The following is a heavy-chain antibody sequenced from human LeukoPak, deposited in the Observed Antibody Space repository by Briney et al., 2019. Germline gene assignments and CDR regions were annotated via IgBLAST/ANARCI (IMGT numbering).Heavy chain of an antibody. J-gene: IGHJ4*02. CDR2: ISSSSSYI. CDR1: GFTFSSYS. V-gene: IGHV3-21*01. D-gene: IGHD3-9*01. CDR3: ARDPFESGFFDY. Sequence: GGSLRLSCAASGFTFSSYSMNWVRQAPGKGLEWVSSISSSSSYIYYADSVKGRFTISRDNAKNSLYLQMNSLRAEDTAVYYCARDPFESGFFDYWGQETLVTVSS.